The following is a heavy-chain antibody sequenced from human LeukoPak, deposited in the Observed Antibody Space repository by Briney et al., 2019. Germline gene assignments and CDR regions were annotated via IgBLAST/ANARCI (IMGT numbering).Heavy chain of an antibody. V-gene: IGHV4-38-2*02. CDR3: ARGWGFGDSEDWFDP. D-gene: IGHD3-10*01. CDR2: VHHTGST. J-gene: IGHJ5*02. Sequence: SETLSLTCNVSGYSISRGYYWGWIRQPPGKGLEWIGSVHHTGSTYYNPSLRSRVSISVDKSTNHISLEVTSVTAADTAVYYCARGWGFGDSEDWFDPWGQGTLVTVSS. CDR1: GYSISRGYY.